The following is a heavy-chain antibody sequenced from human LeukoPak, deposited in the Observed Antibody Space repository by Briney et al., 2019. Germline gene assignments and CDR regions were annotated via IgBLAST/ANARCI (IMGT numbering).Heavy chain of an antibody. V-gene: IGHV1-69*06. Sequence: EASVKVSCKASGGTFSSYAISWVRQAPGQGLEWMGGIIPIFGTANYAQKFQGRVTITADKSTSTAYMELSSLRSEDTAVYYCARDSVGATPGGREPDRTNYYYYMDVWGKGTTVTVSS. CDR1: GGTFSSYA. CDR2: IIPIFGTA. CDR3: ARDSVGATPGGREPDRTNYYYYMDV. J-gene: IGHJ6*03. D-gene: IGHD1-26*01.